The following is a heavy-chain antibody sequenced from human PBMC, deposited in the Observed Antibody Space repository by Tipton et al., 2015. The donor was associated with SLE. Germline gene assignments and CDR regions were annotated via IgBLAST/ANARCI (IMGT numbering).Heavy chain of an antibody. V-gene: IGHV4-34*01. CDR2: INHSGST. CDR3: AREEDYYDSSKSTVYFDY. CDR1: GGSFSGYY. J-gene: IGHJ4*02. Sequence: LRLSCAVYGGSFSGYYWSWIRQPPGKGLEWIGEINHSGSTDYNSSLKSRVTMSVDTSKNQFSLNLSSVTAADTAVYYCAREEDYYDSSKSTVYFDYWGQGTLVTVSS. D-gene: IGHD3-22*01.